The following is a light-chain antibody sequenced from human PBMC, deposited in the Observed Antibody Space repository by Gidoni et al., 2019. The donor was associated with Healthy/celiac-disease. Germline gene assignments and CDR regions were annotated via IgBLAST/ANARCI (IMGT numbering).Light chain of an antibody. CDR3: QQRSNWPPWT. CDR2: DAS. Sequence: IVLTQSPATLSLSPGERATLSCRASQSVRSYLAWYQQKPSQAPRLLIYDASNRATGIPARFSGSGSGTDFTLTISSLEPEDFAVYYCQQRSNWPPWTFGQGTKVEIK. J-gene: IGKJ1*01. V-gene: IGKV3-11*01. CDR1: QSVRSY.